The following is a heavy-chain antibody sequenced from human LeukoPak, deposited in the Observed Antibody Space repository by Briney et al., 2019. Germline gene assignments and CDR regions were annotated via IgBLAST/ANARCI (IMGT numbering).Heavy chain of an antibody. J-gene: IGHJ5*02. CDR1: GYTFTSYD. CDR2: MNPNSGNT. Sequence: ASVKVSCKASGYTFTSYDINWVRQATGQGLEWMGWMNPNSGNTGYAQKFQGRVTMTRNTSISTAYMELSSLRSEDTAVYYCAAHGSGSYSNWFDPWGQGTLVTVSS. CDR3: AAHGSGSYSNWFDP. V-gene: IGHV1-8*01. D-gene: IGHD3-10*01.